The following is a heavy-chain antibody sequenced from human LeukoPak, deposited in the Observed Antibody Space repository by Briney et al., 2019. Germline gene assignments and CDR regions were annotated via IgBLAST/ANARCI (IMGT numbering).Heavy chain of an antibody. V-gene: IGHV3-21*01. Sequence: GSLRLSCAASGFTFSSYSMNWVRQAPGKGLEWVSSISSSSSYIYYADSAKGRFTISRDNAKNSLYLQMNSLRAEDTAVYYCARDQASVVVVAAIDYWGQGTLVTVSS. J-gene: IGHJ4*02. D-gene: IGHD2-15*01. CDR1: GFTFSSYS. CDR3: ARDQASVVVVAAIDY. CDR2: ISSSSSYI.